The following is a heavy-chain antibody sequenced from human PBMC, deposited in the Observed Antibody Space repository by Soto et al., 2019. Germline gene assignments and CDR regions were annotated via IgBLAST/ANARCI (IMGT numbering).Heavy chain of an antibody. CDR1: GGSTSSYY. CDR2: IYYSGST. Sequence: QVQLQESGPGLVKPSETLSLTCSVSGGSTSSYYWSWIRQPPGKGLEWIGYIYYSGSTDYSPSLTSRVTMYIDTSQNQVSLKLTSGTTAHTALYHCAAAPRYWGQGNLVTVSS. CDR3: AAAPRY. V-gene: IGHV4-59*01. J-gene: IGHJ4*02.